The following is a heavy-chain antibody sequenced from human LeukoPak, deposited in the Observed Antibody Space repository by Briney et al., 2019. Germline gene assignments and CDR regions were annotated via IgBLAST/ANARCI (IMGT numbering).Heavy chain of an antibody. J-gene: IGHJ4*02. V-gene: IGHV4-4*07. CDR1: GGSISSYY. CDR2: IYTSGST. Sequence: PSETLSLTCTVSGGSISSYYWSWIRQPAGKGLEWIGRIYTSGSTNYNPSLKSRVTISVDTSKNQFSLKLSSVTAADTAVYYCARHQGYDSSGYPPDYWGQGTLVTVSS. D-gene: IGHD3-22*01. CDR3: ARHQGYDSSGYPPDY.